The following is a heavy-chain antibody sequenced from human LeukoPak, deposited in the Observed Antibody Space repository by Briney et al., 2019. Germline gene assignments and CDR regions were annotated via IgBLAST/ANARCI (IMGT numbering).Heavy chain of an antibody. J-gene: IGHJ4*02. CDR1: GGSFSGYY. CDR2: INHSGST. CDR3: ARAYSGYDSSGYYPFDY. Sequence: SETLSLTCAVYGGSFSGYYWSWIRQPPGKGLEWIGEINHSGSTNYNPSLKSRVTISVDTSKNQSSLKLSSVTAADTAVYYCARAYSGYDSSGYYPFDYWGQGTLVTVSS. D-gene: IGHD3-22*01. V-gene: IGHV4-34*01.